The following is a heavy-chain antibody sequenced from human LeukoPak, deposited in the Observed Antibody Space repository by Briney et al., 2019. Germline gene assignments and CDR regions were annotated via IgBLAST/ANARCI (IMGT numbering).Heavy chain of an antibody. V-gene: IGHV4-34*01. Sequence: SETLSLTCAVYGGSFSGYYWSWIRQPPGKGLEWIGEINHSGSTNYNPSLKSRVTISVDTSKNQFSLKLSSVTAADTAVYYCASRKNNGPDYWGQGTLVTVSS. CDR2: INHSGST. CDR1: GGSFSGYY. J-gene: IGHJ4*02. CDR3: ASRKNNGPDY. D-gene: IGHD1-14*01.